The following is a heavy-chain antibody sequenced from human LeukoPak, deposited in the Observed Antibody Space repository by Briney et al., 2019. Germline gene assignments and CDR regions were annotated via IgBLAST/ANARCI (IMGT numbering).Heavy chain of an antibody. D-gene: IGHD2-15*01. CDR3: TTDGVCSGGSCYLS. CDR2: IKSKTDGGTT. J-gene: IGHJ5*02. Sequence: GGSLRLSCAASGFTFSNAWMSWVRQAPGKGLEWVGRIKSKTDGGTTDYAAPVKGRFTISRDDSKNTPYLQMNSLKTEDTAVYYCTTDGVCSGGSCYLSWGQGTLVTVSS. V-gene: IGHV3-15*01. CDR1: GFTFSNAW.